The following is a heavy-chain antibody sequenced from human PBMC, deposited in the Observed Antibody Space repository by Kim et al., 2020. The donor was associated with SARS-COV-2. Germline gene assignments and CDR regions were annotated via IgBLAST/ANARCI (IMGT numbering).Heavy chain of an antibody. CDR1: GDSVSSNSAA. CDR2: TYYRSKWYN. V-gene: IGHV6-1*01. J-gene: IGHJ4*02. Sequence: SQTLSLTCAISGDSVSSNSAAWNWIRQYPSRGLEWLGRTYYRSKWYNDYAVSVKSRITINPDTSKNQFSLQLNSVTPEDTAVYYCARGGIAAAGTDFDYWGQGTLVTVSS. CDR3: ARGGIAAAGTDFDY. D-gene: IGHD6-13*01.